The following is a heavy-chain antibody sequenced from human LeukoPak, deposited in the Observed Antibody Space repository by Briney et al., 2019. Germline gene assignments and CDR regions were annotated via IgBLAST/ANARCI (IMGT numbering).Heavy chain of an antibody. V-gene: IGHV4-38-2*01. J-gene: IGHJ5*02. D-gene: IGHD3-3*01. CDR2: IYHSGST. Sequence: KPSENLSLTCAVSGYSISSGYYWGWIRQPPGKGLEWIGSIYHSGSTYYNPSLKSRVTISVDTSKNQFSLNLSSVTAADTAVYYCARRRDFWSGYYPNWFDPWGQGTLVTVSS. CDR1: GYSISSGYY. CDR3: ARRRDFWSGYYPNWFDP.